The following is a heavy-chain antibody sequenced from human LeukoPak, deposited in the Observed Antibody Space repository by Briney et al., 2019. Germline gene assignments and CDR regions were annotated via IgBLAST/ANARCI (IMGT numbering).Heavy chain of an antibody. CDR2: INPNSGGT. D-gene: IGHD6-13*01. J-gene: IGHJ4*02. CDR1: GYTFTGYY. CDR3: ARDVTAAGTAVN. V-gene: IGHV1-2*02. Sequence: ASVKVSCKASGYTFTGYYMHWVRQAPGQGLEWMGWINPNSGGTNYAQKLQGRVTMTTDTSTSTAYMELRSLRSDDTAVYYCARDVTAAGTAVNWGQGTLVTVSS.